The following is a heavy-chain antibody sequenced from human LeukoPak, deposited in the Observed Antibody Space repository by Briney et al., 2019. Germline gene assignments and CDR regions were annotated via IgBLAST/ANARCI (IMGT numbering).Heavy chain of an antibody. V-gene: IGHV1-69*04. CDR2: IIPILGIA. J-gene: IGHJ4*02. CDR3: ARVVGGSGSYYNTPADY. CDR1: GGTFSSYA. Sequence: SVKVSCKASGGTFSSYAISWVRQAPGQGLEWMGRIIPILGIANYAQKFQGRVTITADKSASTAYMELSSLRSEDTAVYYCARVVGGSGSYYNTPADYWGQGTLVTVSS. D-gene: IGHD3-10*01.